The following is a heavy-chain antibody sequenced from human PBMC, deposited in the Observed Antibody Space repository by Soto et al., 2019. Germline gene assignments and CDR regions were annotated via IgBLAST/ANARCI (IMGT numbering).Heavy chain of an antibody. J-gene: IGHJ4*02. D-gene: IGHD5-18*01. CDR3: AAQYSYGPSSPLDY. Sequence: QVQLVQSGAEVKKPGASVKVSCKASGYTFTSYDINWVRQATGQGLEWMGWMNPNSGNTGYAQKFQGGVTMTRNTSISTAYMELSSLRSEDTAVYYCAAQYSYGPSSPLDYWGQGTLVTVSS. V-gene: IGHV1-8*01. CDR1: GYTFTSYD. CDR2: MNPNSGNT.